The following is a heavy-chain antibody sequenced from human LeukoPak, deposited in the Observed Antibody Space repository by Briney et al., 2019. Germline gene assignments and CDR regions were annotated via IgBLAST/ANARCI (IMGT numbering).Heavy chain of an antibody. J-gene: IGHJ4*02. CDR2: IYPGDSDT. V-gene: IGHV5-51*01. D-gene: IGHD1-26*01. Sequence: GESLKISCKASGYSFTTHWIGWVRQMPGKGLEWMGIIYPGDSDTRYSPSFQGQVTISADRSISTAYLQWSSLKASDTAMYYCARHGWETSDLDYWGQGTLVTVSS. CDR3: ARHGWETSDLDY. CDR1: GYSFTTHW.